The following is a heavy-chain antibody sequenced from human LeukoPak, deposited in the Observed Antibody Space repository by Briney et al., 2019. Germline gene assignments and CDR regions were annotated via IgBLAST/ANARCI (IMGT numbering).Heavy chain of an antibody. CDR1: GFPFSVFY. CDR2: IYSGGST. J-gene: IGHJ4*02. D-gene: IGHD6-19*01. CDR3: ARCYSSGWQTIEYFDY. V-gene: IGHV3-53*04. Sequence: GGSLRLSCAASGFPFSVFYMTWVRQAPGKGLEWVSVIYSGGSTYYADSVKGRFTISTHNSKNTLYLQMNSLRAEDTAVYFCARCYSSGWQTIEYFDYWGQGTLVTVSS.